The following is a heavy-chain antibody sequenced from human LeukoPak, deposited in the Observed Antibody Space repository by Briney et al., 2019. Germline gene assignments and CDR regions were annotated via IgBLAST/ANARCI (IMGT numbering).Heavy chain of an antibody. CDR1: GGSISSGGYY. D-gene: IGHD5-18*01. CDR3: ARAPVDTATIFDY. V-gene: IGHV4-31*03. J-gene: IGHJ4*02. CDR2: IYYSGST. Sequence: SSQTLSLTCTVSGGSISSGGYYWSWIRQHPGKGLEWIGYIYYSGSTYYNPSLKSRVTISVDTSKNQFSLKLSSVTAADTAVYYCARAPVDTATIFDYWGQGTLVTVSS.